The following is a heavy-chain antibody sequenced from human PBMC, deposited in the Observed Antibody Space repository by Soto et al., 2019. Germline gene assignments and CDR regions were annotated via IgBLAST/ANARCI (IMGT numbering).Heavy chain of an antibody. CDR1: GGSLRSATYY. CDR2: FYHSGST. V-gene: IGHV4-31*11. CDR3: AREETGNDALDI. D-gene: IGHD1-1*01. Sequence: QLQLQESGPGLVKPSQTLSLTCAVSGGSLRSATYYWSWLRQHPGKGLEWIGYFYHSGSTYYKPSLRSRVTISLDTSKNHFSLNLRSVTDADTAIYYCAREETGNDALDIWGQGTLVTVSS. J-gene: IGHJ3*02.